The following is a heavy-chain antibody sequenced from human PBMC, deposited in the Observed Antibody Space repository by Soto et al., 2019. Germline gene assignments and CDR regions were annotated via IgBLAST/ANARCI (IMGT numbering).Heavy chain of an antibody. Sequence: QITLKESGPPLVKPTQTLTLTCTFSGFSLSTSGVGVGWIRQPPGKALEWLALIYWNDDKRYSPSLKSRLTITKDTSKNQVVLTMTNMDPVDTATYYCARLIAAAGTSNWYFDLWGRGTLVTVSS. CDR2: IYWNDDK. V-gene: IGHV2-5*01. CDR3: ARLIAAAGTSNWYFDL. D-gene: IGHD6-13*01. CDR1: GFSLSTSGVG. J-gene: IGHJ2*01.